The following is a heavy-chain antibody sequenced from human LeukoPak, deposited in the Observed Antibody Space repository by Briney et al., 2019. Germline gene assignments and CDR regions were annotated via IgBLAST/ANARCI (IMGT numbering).Heavy chain of an antibody. Sequence: PGGSLRLSCAASGFTFGSYAMHWVRQAPGKGLEWVAVISYDGSNKYYADSVKGRFTISRDNSKNTLYPQMNSLRAEDTAVYYCARDVRAYRGGDCYSYFDYWGQGTLVTVSS. J-gene: IGHJ4*02. V-gene: IGHV3-30-3*01. D-gene: IGHD2-21*02. CDR1: GFTFGSYA. CDR3: ARDVRAYRGGDCYSYFDY. CDR2: ISYDGSNK.